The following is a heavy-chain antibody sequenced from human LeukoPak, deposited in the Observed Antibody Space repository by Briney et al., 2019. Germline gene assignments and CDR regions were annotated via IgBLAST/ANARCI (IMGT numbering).Heavy chain of an antibody. Sequence: GGSLRLSCAVSGFSFSSYSFNWVHQAPGKGLEWVSSINTVSSYIYYADSLKGRFTISRDNAKNSVYLQMDSLRAEDSAVYYCARLRRNTDSSGFFYYYDYWGQGTLVTVSS. CDR1: GFSFSSYS. CDR2: INTVSSYI. V-gene: IGHV3-21*06. CDR3: ARLRRNTDSSGFFYYYDY. J-gene: IGHJ4*02. D-gene: IGHD3-22*01.